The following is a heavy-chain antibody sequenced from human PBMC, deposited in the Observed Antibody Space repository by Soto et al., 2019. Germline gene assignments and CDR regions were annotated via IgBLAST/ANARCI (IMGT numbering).Heavy chain of an antibody. CDR1: GFTFSSYA. V-gene: IGHV3-23*01. J-gene: IGHJ5*01. CDR3: AKDSVPGAIADRFES. Sequence: GSLRLSCAASGFTFSSYAMNWVRQAPGKGLEWVAVVSDSGRRTDCAESVKGRFTISRDSSKNTVYLEMNTLRAEDTAVYYCAKDSVPGAIADRFESWGQGTLVTVSS. CDR2: VSDSGRRT. D-gene: IGHD3-16*02.